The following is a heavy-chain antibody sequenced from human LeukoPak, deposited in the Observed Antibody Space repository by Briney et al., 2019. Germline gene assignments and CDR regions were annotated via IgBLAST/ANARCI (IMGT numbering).Heavy chain of an antibody. CDR3: AKDRVAAAVTNWFDP. J-gene: IGHJ5*02. D-gene: IGHD6-13*01. Sequence: GGSLRLSCAASGFTFTNAWMSWVRQAPGKGLEWVSAISGSGGSTYYADSVKGRFTISRDDSKNTLYLQMNSLRAEDTAVYYCAKDRVAAAVTNWFDPWGQGTLVTVSS. CDR2: ISGSGGST. V-gene: IGHV3-23*01. CDR1: GFTFTNAW.